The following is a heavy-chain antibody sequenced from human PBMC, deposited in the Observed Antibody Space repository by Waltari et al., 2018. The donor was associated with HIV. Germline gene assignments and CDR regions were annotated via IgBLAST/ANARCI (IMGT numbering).Heavy chain of an antibody. D-gene: IGHD6-6*01. CDR3: ARDESYSSSSSLDY. CDR1: GFTLVSYG. V-gene: IGHV3-33*01. J-gene: IGHJ4*02. CDR2: IWYDGSNK. Sequence: QVQLVESGGGVVQPGRSLRLPWAASGFTLVSYGMHWVRQAPGKGLEWVAVIWYDGSNKYYADSVKGRFTISRDNSKNTLYLQMNSLRAEDTAVYYCARDESYSSSSSLDYWGQGTLVTVSS.